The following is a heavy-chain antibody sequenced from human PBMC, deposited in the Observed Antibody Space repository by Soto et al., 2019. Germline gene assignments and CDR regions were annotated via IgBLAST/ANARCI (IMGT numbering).Heavy chain of an antibody. CDR2: ISAYNGNT. J-gene: IGHJ6*02. CDR3: ARVTDCSGGSCYGSGYYYGMDV. Sequence: QVQLVQSGAEVKKPGASVKVSCKASGYTFTSYGISWVRQAPGQGLEWMGWISAYNGNTNYAQKLQGRVTMTTDTSTSTADMELRSLRSDDTAVYYCARVTDCSGGSCYGSGYYYGMDVWGQGTTVTVSS. CDR1: GYTFTSYG. V-gene: IGHV1-18*04. D-gene: IGHD2-15*01.